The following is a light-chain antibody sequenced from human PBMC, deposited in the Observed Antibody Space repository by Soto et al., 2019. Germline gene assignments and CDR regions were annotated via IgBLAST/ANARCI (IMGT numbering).Light chain of an antibody. V-gene: IGKV1-33*01. CDR1: QDISNY. CDR3: QQYDNLPIT. Sequence: DIQMTQSPSSLSASVGDRVTITCQASQDISNYLNWYQQKPGKATKLLIYDASNLEAGVPSRLSGSGSGTDFTFTISSLQPEDIATYYCQQYDNLPITFGQGTRLEIK. J-gene: IGKJ5*01. CDR2: DAS.